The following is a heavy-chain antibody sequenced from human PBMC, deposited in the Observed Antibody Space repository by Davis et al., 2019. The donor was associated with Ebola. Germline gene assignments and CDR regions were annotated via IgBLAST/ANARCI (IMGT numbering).Heavy chain of an antibody. V-gene: IGHV1-46*01. CDR2: IKPSGGST. D-gene: IGHD1-14*01. CDR1: GYTFTSYY. CDR3: AKGSVYNYYYYYMDV. Sequence: ASVKVSCKASGYTFTSYYMHWVRQAPGQGLEWMGMIKPSGGSTYYAQRFQGRVTMTRDTSTSTVYMELSSLRSDDTAVYYSAKGSVYNYYYYYMDVWGNGTTVAVSS. J-gene: IGHJ6*03.